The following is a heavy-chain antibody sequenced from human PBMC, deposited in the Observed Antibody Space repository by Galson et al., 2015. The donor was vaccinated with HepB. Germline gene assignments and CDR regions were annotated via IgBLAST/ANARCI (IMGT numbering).Heavy chain of an antibody. D-gene: IGHD3-3*01. Sequence: SVKVSCKASGGTFSSYAISWVRQAPGQGLEWMGRIIPIFGIANYAQKFQGRVTITADKSTSTAYMELSSLRSEDTAVYYCARGDTYEFWSGSSHTGWFDLWGRGTLVTVSS. CDR1: GGTFSSYA. J-gene: IGHJ2*01. CDR2: IIPIFGIA. V-gene: IGHV1-69*04. CDR3: ARGDTYEFWSGSSHTGWFDL.